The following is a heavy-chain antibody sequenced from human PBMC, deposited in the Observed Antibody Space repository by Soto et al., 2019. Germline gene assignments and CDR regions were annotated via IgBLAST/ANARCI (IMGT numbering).Heavy chain of an antibody. CDR1: GGSLSSYY. CDR2: IYYSGST. V-gene: IGHV4-59*01. CDR3: ASGSVVMTTVTTLDY. D-gene: IGHD4-4*01. Sequence: PSETLSLTCTVSGGSLSSYYWSWIRQPPGKGLEWIGYIYYSGSTNYNPSLKSRVTISVDTSKNQFSLKLSSVTAADTAVYHCASGSVVMTTVTTLDYCGQGTLITVSS. J-gene: IGHJ4*02.